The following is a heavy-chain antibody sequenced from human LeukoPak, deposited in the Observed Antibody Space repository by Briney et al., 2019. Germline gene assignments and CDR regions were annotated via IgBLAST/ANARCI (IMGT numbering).Heavy chain of an antibody. J-gene: IGHJ4*02. CDR2: ISSSSSYT. CDR3: ARWDGSGSYYTSFDY. CDR1: GFTFSDYY. Sequence: KAGGSLRLSCAASGFTFSDYYMSWIRQAPGKGLEWVSYISSSSSYTNYADSVKGRFTISRDNAKNSLYLQMNSLRAEDTAVYYCARWDGSGSYYTSFDYWGQGTLVTVSS. D-gene: IGHD3-10*01. V-gene: IGHV3-11*03.